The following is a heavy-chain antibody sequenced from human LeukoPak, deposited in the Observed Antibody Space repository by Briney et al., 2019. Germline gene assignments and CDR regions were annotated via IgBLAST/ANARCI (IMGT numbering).Heavy chain of an antibody. V-gene: IGHV4-30-2*01. D-gene: IGHD6-6*01. CDR1: GGSISSGGYY. J-gene: IGHJ4*02. CDR3: ARENWRSKSIDFDS. Sequence: RPSETLSLTCTVSGGSISSGGYYWSWIRQPPGKGLEWIGYIYHSGSTYYNPSLKSRVTISVDTSKNQFSLKPSSVTAADTAVYYCARENWRSKSIDFDSWGQGTLVTVSS. CDR2: IYHSGST.